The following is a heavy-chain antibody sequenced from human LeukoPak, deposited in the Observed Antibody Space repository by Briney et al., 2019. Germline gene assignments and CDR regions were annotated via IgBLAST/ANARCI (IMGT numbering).Heavy chain of an antibody. Sequence: GGSLRLSCAVSGFTVSGNYMSWVRQAPGKGLVWVTRINSDGSSISYVDSVKGRFTISRDKAKNTLYLQMNSLRAEDTAVYYCAVGAAGLDYWGQGTLVTVSS. CDR2: INSDGSSI. CDR1: GFTVSGNY. V-gene: IGHV3-74*01. J-gene: IGHJ4*02. CDR3: AVGAAGLDY. D-gene: IGHD6-13*01.